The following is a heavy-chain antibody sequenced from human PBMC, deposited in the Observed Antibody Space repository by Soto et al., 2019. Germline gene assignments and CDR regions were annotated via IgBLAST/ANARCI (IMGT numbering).Heavy chain of an antibody. CDR1: GFTFSSYG. V-gene: IGHV3-30*18. D-gene: IGHD6-13*01. J-gene: IGHJ4*02. CDR3: AKDKRQQLVLAPPTFDY. CDR2: ISYDGSSK. Sequence: QVQLVESGGGVVQPGRSLRLSCAASGFTFSSYGMHWVRQTPGKGLEWVALISYDGSSKYYADSVKRRFTISRDTSKNTLCLQLNILGAEDTAVYDCAKDKRQQLVLAPPTFDYWGQGTPVSVSS.